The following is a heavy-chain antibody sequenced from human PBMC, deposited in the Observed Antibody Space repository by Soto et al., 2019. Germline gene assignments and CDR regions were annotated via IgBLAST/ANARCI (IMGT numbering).Heavy chain of an antibody. J-gene: IGHJ4*02. V-gene: IGHV1-18*01. CDR2: ISAYNGNT. CDR3: AREEYCISTSCYASALDY. Sequence: QVQLVQSGAEVKKPGASVKVSCKASGYTFTSYGISWVRQAPGQGLEWMGWISAYNGNTDYPQKLQCRVTMTTDTSTSTAYMELRSLRSDDTAVYYCAREEYCISTSCYASALDYWGQGTLVTVSS. CDR1: GYTFTSYG. D-gene: IGHD2-2*01.